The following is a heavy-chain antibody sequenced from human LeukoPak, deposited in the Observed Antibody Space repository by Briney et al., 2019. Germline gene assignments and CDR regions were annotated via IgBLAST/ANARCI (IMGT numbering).Heavy chain of an antibody. CDR3: ARDTNWVSFRFDY. D-gene: IGHD1-1*01. Sequence: ASVKVSCKASGYTFTSYDINWVRQATGQGLEWMGWMNPNSGNTGYAQNFQGRVTITTDESTSTAYMELSSLTSEDTAVYYCARDTNWVSFRFDYWGQGTLVTVSS. CDR1: GYTFTSYD. J-gene: IGHJ4*02. CDR2: MNPNSGNT. V-gene: IGHV1-8*01.